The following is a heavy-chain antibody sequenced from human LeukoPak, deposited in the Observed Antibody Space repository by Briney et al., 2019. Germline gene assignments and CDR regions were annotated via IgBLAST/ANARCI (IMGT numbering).Heavy chain of an antibody. Sequence: GESLKISCKGSGYSFTSYWIGWVRQMPGKGLEWMGIIYPGDSDTRYSPSFQGQVTISADKSISTAYLQWSSLKASDTAMYYCARRKGCSSTSCYAVDYWGQGTLSPSPQ. V-gene: IGHV5-51*01. D-gene: IGHD2-2*01. CDR2: IYPGDSDT. CDR3: ARRKGCSSTSCYAVDY. J-gene: IGHJ4*02. CDR1: GYSFTSYW.